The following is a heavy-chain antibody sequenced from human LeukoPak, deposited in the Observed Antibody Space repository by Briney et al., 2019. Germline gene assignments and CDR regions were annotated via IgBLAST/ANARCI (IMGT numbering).Heavy chain of an antibody. Sequence: SETLSLTCIVSGGSISSSNYYWGWIRQPPGKGLEWIGEINHSGSTNYNPSLKSRVTISVDTSKNQFSLKLSSVTAADTAVYYCAFTVVAPRRRRRFDYWGQGTLVTVSS. J-gene: IGHJ4*02. CDR1: GGSISSSNYY. CDR3: AFTVVAPRRRRRFDY. D-gene: IGHD4-23*01. CDR2: INHSGST. V-gene: IGHV4-39*07.